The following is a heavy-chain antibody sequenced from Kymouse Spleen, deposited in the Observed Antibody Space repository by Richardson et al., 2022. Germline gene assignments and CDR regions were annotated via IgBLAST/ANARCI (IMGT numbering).Heavy chain of an antibody. CDR1: GGSVSSGSYY. J-gene: IGHJ3*02. Sequence: QVQLQESGPGLVKPSETLSLTCTVSGGSVSSGSYYWSWIRQPPGKGLEWIGYIYYSGSTNYNPSLKSRVTISVDTSKNQFSLKLSSVTAADTAVYYCAGIAVAGPGAFDIWGQGTMVTVSS. CDR3: AGIAVAGPGAFDI. CDR2: IYYSGST. D-gene: IGHD6-19*01. V-gene: IGHV4-61*01.